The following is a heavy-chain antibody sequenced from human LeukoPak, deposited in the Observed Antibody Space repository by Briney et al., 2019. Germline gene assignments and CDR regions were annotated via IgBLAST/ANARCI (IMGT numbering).Heavy chain of an antibody. J-gene: IGHJ4*02. V-gene: IGHV1-18*01. CDR3: ARVIGCSSTSCYGSPFDY. CDR1: GYTFDRYG. CDR2: ISTYSGDT. D-gene: IGHD2-2*01. Sequence: GASVKVSCKGSGYTFDRYGVTWVRQAPGQGLEWMGWISTYSGDTIYAQKIQGRVTMTTDTSTSTAYMELRSLRSDDTAVYYCARVIGCSSTSCYGSPFDYWGQGTLVTVSS.